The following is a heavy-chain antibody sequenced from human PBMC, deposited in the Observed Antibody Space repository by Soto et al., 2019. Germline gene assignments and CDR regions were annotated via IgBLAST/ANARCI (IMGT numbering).Heavy chain of an antibody. CDR3: ARGKRSKTATAGTGWFDP. CDR2: IYYPGLT. Sequence: QLQLQESGSRLLKPSQTLSLNCSVSGDSISSGGLSWNWLRQSPGRGLEWIGYIYYPGLTYYNPSLKSRVSMSLDTSEKQVSLSLSSVTAADSAVYYCARGKRSKTATAGTGWFDPWGPGTLVTVSS. CDR1: GDSISSGGLS. V-gene: IGHV4-30-2*06. D-gene: IGHD6-13*01. J-gene: IGHJ5*02.